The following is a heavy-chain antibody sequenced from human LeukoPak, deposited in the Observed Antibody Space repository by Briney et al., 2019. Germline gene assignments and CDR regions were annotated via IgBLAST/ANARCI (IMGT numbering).Heavy chain of an antibody. CDR1: GFTFDDYA. Sequence: GGSLRLSCAASGFTFDDYAMHWVRQAPGKGLEWASGISWNSGSIGYADSVKGRFTISRDNAKNSLYLQMNSLGAEDTALYYCAKDMRGIVGVIDYWGQGTLVTVSS. CDR3: AKDMRGIVGVIDY. D-gene: IGHD1-26*01. CDR2: ISWNSGSI. J-gene: IGHJ4*02. V-gene: IGHV3-9*01.